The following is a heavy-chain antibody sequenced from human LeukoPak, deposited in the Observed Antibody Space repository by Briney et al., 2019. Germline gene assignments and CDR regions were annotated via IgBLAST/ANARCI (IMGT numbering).Heavy chain of an antibody. Sequence: PSETLSLTCAVYGGSFSGYYWSWIRQPPGKGLEWIGEINHSGSTNYNPSVKSRVTISVDTSKNQFSLKLSSVTAADTAVYYCARRTRGGGWYPFKYWGQGTLVTVSS. CDR1: GGSFSGYY. D-gene: IGHD6-19*01. CDR3: ARRTRGGGWYPFKY. V-gene: IGHV4-34*01. CDR2: INHSGST. J-gene: IGHJ4*02.